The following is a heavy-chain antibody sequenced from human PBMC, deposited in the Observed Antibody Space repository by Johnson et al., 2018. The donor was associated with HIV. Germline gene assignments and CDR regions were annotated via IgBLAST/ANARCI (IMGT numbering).Heavy chain of an antibody. D-gene: IGHD6-19*01. CDR2: IYSGGST. CDR1: GFTVSSNY. CDR3: AKGLAVSPWADAFDI. J-gene: IGHJ3*02. Sequence: VQLVEAGGGVIEPGGSLRRSCAASGFTVSSNYMSWVRQAPGKGLEWVSVIYSGGSTYYADSEQGRSTISRDKSKNTLSLQMNSLRAEDTAVYYCAKGLAVSPWADAFDIWGQGTMVTVSS. V-gene: IGHV3-53*05.